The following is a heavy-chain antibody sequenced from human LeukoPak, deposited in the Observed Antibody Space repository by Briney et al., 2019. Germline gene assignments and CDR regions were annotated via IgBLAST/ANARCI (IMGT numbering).Heavy chain of an antibody. Sequence: GGSPRLSCAASGFPFSTFWMTWVRQAPGKGLVWVSRINGDGTITSYADSVKGAFIISRDNAKNTLYLQMNSLRAEDTAVYYCARDLFGTLWFGELPWGQGTLVTVSS. CDR2: INGDGTIT. CDR3: ARDLFGTLWFGELP. V-gene: IGHV3-74*01. J-gene: IGHJ5*02. CDR1: GFPFSTFW. D-gene: IGHD3-10*01.